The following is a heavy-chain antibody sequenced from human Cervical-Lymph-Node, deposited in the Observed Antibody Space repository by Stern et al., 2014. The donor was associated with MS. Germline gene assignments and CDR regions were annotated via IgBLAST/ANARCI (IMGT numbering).Heavy chain of an antibody. V-gene: IGHV1-2*02. CDR1: ENTFTGYY. Sequence: VQLVESGAEVKQPGASMKVTCKASENTFTGYYIHWVRQATGQGLEWMGWINPNSGATNYAQRFQDRVSLTSDTSNTLAYMELDRLTSDDTAVYYCARISLGSGIDYWGQGSLVTVSS. CDR3: ARISLGSGIDY. J-gene: IGHJ4*02. D-gene: IGHD1-26*01. CDR2: INPNSGAT.